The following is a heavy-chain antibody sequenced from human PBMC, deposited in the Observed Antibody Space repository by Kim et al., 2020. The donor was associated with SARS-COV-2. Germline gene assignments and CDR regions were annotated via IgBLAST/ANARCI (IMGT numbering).Heavy chain of an antibody. CDR2: IYYSGST. J-gene: IGHJ4*02. CDR1: GGSISNYY. D-gene: IGHD1-26*01. Sequence: SETLSLTCTVSGGSISNYYWSWIRQPPGKGLEWIGYIYYSGSTNYNPSLKSRVTISVDTSNNQVSLTLSSVTAADTAVYYCARGRWELPYWGQGTLVTAS. V-gene: IGHV4-59*01. CDR3: ARGRWELPY.